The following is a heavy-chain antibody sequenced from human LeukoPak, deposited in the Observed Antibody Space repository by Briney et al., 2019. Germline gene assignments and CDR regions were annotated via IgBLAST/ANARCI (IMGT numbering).Heavy chain of an antibody. V-gene: IGHV6-1*01. CDR3: ARDPVGGSTIFDY. CDR1: GDSVSSNSAA. J-gene: IGHJ4*02. CDR2: TYYRSKWYY. Sequence: SQTLSLTCAISGDSVSSNSAAWNWIRQSPSRGLEWLGRTYYRSKWYYDYAVAVESRISISPDTSKNQFSLQLSSVTPEDTAVYYCARDPVGGSTIFDYWGQGTLVTVSS. D-gene: IGHD1-26*01.